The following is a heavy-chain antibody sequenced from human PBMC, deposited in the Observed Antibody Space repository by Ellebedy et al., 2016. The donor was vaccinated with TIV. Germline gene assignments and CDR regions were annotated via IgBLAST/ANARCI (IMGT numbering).Heavy chain of an antibody. J-gene: IGHJ3*02. CDR3: ARSTVINPEGDAYDI. CDR1: GFTFSSFG. Sequence: GESLKISCAASGFTFSSFGMNWVRHASGKGLEWVSSIASSSTYIYYADSVKGRFTISRDNAKNSLYLHMNSLRAEDTAVYYCARSTVINPEGDAYDIWGQGTKVTVSS. CDR2: IASSSTYI. D-gene: IGHD4-23*01. V-gene: IGHV3-21*06.